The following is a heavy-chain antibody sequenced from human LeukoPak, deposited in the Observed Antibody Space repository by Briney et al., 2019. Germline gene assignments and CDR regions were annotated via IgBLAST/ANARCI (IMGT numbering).Heavy chain of an antibody. V-gene: IGHV3-9*03. CDR2: ISWNSGSI. CDR3: AKDLSGSYSEAFDI. Sequence: GGSLRLSCAASGFTFDDYAMHWVRQAPGKGLEWVSGISWNSGSIGYADSVKGRFTISRDNAKNSLYLQMNSLRAEDMALYYCAKDLSGSYSEAFDIWGQGTMVTVSS. CDR1: GFTFDDYA. D-gene: IGHD1-26*01. J-gene: IGHJ3*02.